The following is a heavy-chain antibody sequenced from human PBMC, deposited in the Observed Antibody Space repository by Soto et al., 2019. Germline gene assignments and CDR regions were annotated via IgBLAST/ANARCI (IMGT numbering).Heavy chain of an antibody. CDR1: GFTFSSYW. Sequence: EVQLVESGGGLVQPGGSLRLSCAASGFTFSSYWMHWVRQAPGKRLVWVSRINSDGSSTSYADSVKGRFTISRDNAKNTLYLQMNSLRAEDTAVYYCAREGGVLWFGELLSNWFDPWGQGTLVTVSS. D-gene: IGHD3-10*01. V-gene: IGHV3-74*01. J-gene: IGHJ5*02. CDR2: INSDGSST. CDR3: AREGGVLWFGELLSNWFDP.